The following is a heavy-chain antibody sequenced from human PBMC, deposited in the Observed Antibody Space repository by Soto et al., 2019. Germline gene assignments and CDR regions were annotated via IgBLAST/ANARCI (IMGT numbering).Heavy chain of an antibody. V-gene: IGHV3-7*03. CDR2: IKQDGSEK. Sequence: GGSLRLSCAASGFTFIRYWMSWGRQAPGKGLEWVANIKQDGSEKYYVDSVKGRFTISRDNAKNSLYLQMNSLRAEDTAVYYCARDLRVRTYYYGSGSRERYYYYGMDVWGQGTTVTVSS. J-gene: IGHJ6*02. D-gene: IGHD3-10*01. CDR3: ARDLRVRTYYYGSGSRERYYYYGMDV. CDR1: GFTFIRYW.